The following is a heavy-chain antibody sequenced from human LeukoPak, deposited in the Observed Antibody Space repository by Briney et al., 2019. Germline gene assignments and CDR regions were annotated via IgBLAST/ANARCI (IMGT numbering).Heavy chain of an antibody. Sequence: PGMSLRLSCAASGFIFRNTWMTWVRQAPGKGLEWVGLIYSETDGRTTDYATPVKDRFAISRDDSKNTVYLQMNSLTTDDTAVYYCTTVMIVALGIGFDLWGQGTMVTVSS. CDR2: IYSETDGRTT. CDR3: TTVMIVALGIGFDL. D-gene: IGHD3-22*01. J-gene: IGHJ3*01. V-gene: IGHV3-15*01. CDR1: GFIFRNTW.